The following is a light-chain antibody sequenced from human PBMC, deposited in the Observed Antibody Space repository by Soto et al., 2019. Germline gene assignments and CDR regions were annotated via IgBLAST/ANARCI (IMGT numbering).Light chain of an antibody. CDR1: QSVSNY. J-gene: IGKJ1*01. V-gene: IGKV3-20*01. CDR3: KQYGSSPRT. Sequence: EIVLTQSPATLSLSPGERATLSCRTSQSVSNYLAWYQQKPGQAPRLLIYDAYNRATGIQDRFSGSGSGTDFTLTIRRLEPEDFAVYYCKQYGSSPRTFGQGTKVDIK. CDR2: DAY.